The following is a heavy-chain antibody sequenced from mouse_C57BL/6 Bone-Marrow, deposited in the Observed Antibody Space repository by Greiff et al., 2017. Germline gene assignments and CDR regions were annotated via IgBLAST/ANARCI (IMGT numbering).Heavy chain of an antibody. CDR2: ISYDGSN. D-gene: IGHD1-1*01. Sequence: ESGPGLVKPSQSLSLTCSVTGYSITSGYYWNWIRQFPGNKLEWMGYISYDGSNNYNPSLKNRISITRDTSKNQFFLKLNSVTTEDTATYYCANYYGSSPYAMDYWGQGTSVTVSS. V-gene: IGHV3-6*01. J-gene: IGHJ4*01. CDR3: ANYYGSSPYAMDY. CDR1: GYSITSGYY.